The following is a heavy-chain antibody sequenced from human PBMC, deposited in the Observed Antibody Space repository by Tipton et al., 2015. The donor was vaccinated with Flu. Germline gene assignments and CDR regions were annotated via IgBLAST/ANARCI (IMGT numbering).Heavy chain of an antibody. J-gene: IGHJ3*02. D-gene: IGHD5-12*01. CDR3: ACVLRGSSGYTGGDAFDM. V-gene: IGHV4-4*07. Sequence: TLSLTCTVSGGSISTSYWSWIRQPAGKGLEWIGRISTSGSTNYNASLESRVTLSRDTSKNHISLRLTSATAADTALYYCACVLRGSSGYTGGDAFDMWGRWIIVFVSS. CDR1: GGSISTSY. CDR2: ISTSGST.